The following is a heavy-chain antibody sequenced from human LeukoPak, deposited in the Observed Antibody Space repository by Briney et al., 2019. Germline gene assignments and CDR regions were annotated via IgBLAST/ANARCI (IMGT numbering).Heavy chain of an antibody. CDR3: ARDSSGSYPDAFDI. J-gene: IGHJ3*02. CDR2: IKQDGSEK. Sequence: GGSLRLSCAASGFTFSSYWMSWVRQAPGKGLEWVANIKQDGSEKYYVDSVKGRFTISRDNAKNSLYLQMNSLRAEDTAVYYCARDSSGSYPDAFDIWGQGTMVTVSS. CDR1: GFTFSSYW. D-gene: IGHD1-26*01. V-gene: IGHV3-7*01.